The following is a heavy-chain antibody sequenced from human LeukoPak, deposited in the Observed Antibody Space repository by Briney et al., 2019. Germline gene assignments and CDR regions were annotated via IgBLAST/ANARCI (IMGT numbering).Heavy chain of an antibody. J-gene: IGHJ4*02. Sequence: ASVKVSCKASGYSFTNYGISWVRQAPGQGLEWMGWISTYNGNTNYAQKLQGRVTMTTDTSTNTVYMDLRSLRSDDTAVYYCARGGAQLSSGRPDYWGQGTLVTVSS. CDR1: GYSFTNYG. CDR3: ARGGAQLSSGRPDY. D-gene: IGHD6-19*01. CDR2: ISTYNGNT. V-gene: IGHV1-18*01.